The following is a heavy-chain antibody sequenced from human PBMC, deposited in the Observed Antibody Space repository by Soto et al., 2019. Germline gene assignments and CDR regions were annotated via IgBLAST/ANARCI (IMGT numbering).Heavy chain of an antibody. Sequence: GGSLRLSCAASGFTFSSYSMNWVRQAPGKGLEWVSYISSSSSTIYYADSVKGRFTISRDNAKNSLYLQMNSLRAEDTAVYYCARSEQWLLYFDAFDIWGQGTMVTVSS. CDR1: GFTFSSYS. J-gene: IGHJ3*02. CDR2: ISSSSSTI. D-gene: IGHD3-3*01. V-gene: IGHV3-48*01. CDR3: ARSEQWLLYFDAFDI.